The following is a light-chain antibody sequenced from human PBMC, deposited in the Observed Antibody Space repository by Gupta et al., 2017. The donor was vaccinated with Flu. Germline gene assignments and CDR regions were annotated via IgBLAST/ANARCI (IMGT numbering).Light chain of an antibody. V-gene: IGLV8-61*01. CDR3: LLYMGSALNWV. J-gene: IGLJ3*02. CDR2: STN. CDR1: SGSVSTSNY. Sequence: QTVVTQEPSFSVSPGGTVTLPCGLSSGSVSTSNYPSWYQQTPGQAPRTLIYSTNIRSSGVPDRFSGSILGNKAALTITGAQADDESDFYCLLYMGSALNWVFGGGTKLTVL.